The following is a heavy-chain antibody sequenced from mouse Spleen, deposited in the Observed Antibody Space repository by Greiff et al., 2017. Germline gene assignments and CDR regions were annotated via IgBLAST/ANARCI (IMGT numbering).Heavy chain of an antibody. CDR3: ARLGNYGGAY. D-gene: IGHD2-1*01. Sequence: VMLVETGPGLVAPSQSLSITCTVSGFSLTSYGVHWVRPPPGKGLEWLVVIWSDGSTNYNSALNSRLSISKDNSKSQVFLKMNSLQTDDTAMYYCARLGNYGGAYWGQGTLVTVSA. V-gene: IGHV2-6*03. CDR2: IWSDGST. CDR1: GFSLTSYG. J-gene: IGHJ3*01.